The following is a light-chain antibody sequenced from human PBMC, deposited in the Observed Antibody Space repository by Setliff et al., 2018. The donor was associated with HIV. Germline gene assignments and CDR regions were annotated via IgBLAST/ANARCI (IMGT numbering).Light chain of an antibody. CDR3: CSYAGTTTVV. J-gene: IGLJ1*01. Sequence: QSALTQPASVSGSPGQSITISCTGTSSDVGGYSYVSWYQQHPGKAPKLIIYEVRNRPSGVSNRFSGSKSGNTASLTISGLQAEDEADYYCCSYAGTTTVVFGTGTKVTVL. CDR2: EVR. CDR1: SSDVGGYSY. V-gene: IGLV2-14*01.